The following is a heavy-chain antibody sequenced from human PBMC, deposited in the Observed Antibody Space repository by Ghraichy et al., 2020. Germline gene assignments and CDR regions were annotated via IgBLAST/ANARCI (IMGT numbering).Heavy chain of an antibody. CDR3: ARDGYCSGNSCYSSDYYDSSGYYYTFDD. J-gene: IGHJ4*02. CDR1: GYTFTSHG. CDR2: ISINNGKT. V-gene: IGHV1-18*01. Sequence: ASVKVSCAASGYTFTSHGIRVRQAPGQGLEWMGRISINNGKTDYADKFQGRVTMTTDTSTSTAYMELRRLTSDDTAVYYCARDGYCSGNSCYSSDYYDSSGYYYTFDDWGQGTLVTVSS. D-gene: IGHD3-22*01.